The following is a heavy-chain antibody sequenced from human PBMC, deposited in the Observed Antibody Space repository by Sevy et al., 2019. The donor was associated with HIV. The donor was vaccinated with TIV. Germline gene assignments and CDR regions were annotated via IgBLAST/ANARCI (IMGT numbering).Heavy chain of an antibody. CDR1: GYTFTGYY. J-gene: IGHJ4*02. CDR2: INPNSGGT. Sequence: ASVKVSCKASGYTFTGYYMHWVRQAPGQGLEWMGWINPNSGGTNYAQKFQGRVTMTRDTSISTAYMELSRLRSDDTAVYCGGRGDTAMRRGYFDYWGQGTLVTVSS. D-gene: IGHD5-18*01. V-gene: IGHV1-2*02. CDR3: GRGDTAMRRGYFDY.